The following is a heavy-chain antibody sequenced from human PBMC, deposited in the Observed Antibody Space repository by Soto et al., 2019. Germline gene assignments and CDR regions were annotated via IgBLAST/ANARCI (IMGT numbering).Heavy chain of an antibody. Sequence: DVQLVESGGGLVQPGRSLRLSCAASGFTFDDYAMHWVRQAPGKGLEWVSGISWNSGSIGYADSVKGRFTISRDNAKNSLYLQMNSLRAEDTALYYCAKDGAARQGYYFDYWGQGTLVTVSS. CDR2: ISWNSGSI. J-gene: IGHJ4*02. D-gene: IGHD6-6*01. CDR1: GFTFDDYA. V-gene: IGHV3-9*01. CDR3: AKDGAARQGYYFDY.